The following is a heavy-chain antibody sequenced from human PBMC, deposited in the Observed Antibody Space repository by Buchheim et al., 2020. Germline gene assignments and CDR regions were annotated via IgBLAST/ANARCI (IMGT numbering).Heavy chain of an antibody. CDR3: ARAVAGPYYYGMDV. Sequence: EVQLVESGGGLVQPGGSLRLSCAASGFTFSSYSMNWVRQAPGKGMERDSYISSSSSTIYYADSVKGRFTITRNNAKRSLYLQMNSLRDEDTAVYYCARAVAGPYYYGMDVWGQGTT. D-gene: IGHD6-19*01. CDR2: ISSSSSTI. J-gene: IGHJ6*02. CDR1: GFTFSSYS. V-gene: IGHV3-48*02.